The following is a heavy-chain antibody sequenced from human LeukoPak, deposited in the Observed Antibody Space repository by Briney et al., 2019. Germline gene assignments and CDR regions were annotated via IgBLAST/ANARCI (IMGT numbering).Heavy chain of an antibody. D-gene: IGHD3-22*01. CDR2: INAGNGNT. J-gene: IGHJ4*02. V-gene: IGHV1-3*01. Sequence: GASVKVSCKASGYTFTSYAMHWVRQAPGQRLEWMGWINAGNGNTKYSQKFQGRVTITRDTSASTAYMELSSLRSEVTAVYYCARGAALSLREKDYWGQGTLVTVSS. CDR3: ARGAALSLREKDY. CDR1: GYTFTSYA.